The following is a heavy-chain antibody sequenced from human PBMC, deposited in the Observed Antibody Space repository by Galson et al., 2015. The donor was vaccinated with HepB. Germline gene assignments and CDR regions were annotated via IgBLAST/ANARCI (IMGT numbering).Heavy chain of an antibody. CDR1: GYRFTNHG. CDR3: ATQGDSGHEIMTFDS. D-gene: IGHD2-8*01. CDR2: ISAYNGNI. J-gene: IGHJ4*02. V-gene: IGHV1-18*01. Sequence: SVKVSCKASGYRFTNHGFSWLRQAPGQGLEWLAWISAYNGNIVYAQNLQDRLTISTDTSTTTVYMDLRSLRSDDTAVYCCATQGDSGHEIMTFDSWGQGTLVIVSS.